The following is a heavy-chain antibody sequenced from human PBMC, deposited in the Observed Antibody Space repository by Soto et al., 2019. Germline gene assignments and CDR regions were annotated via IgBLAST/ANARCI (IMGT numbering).Heavy chain of an antibody. J-gene: IGHJ4*02. D-gene: IGHD3-3*01. Sequence: ASVKVSCKASGYTFTSYAMHWVRQAPGQRLEWMGWINAGNGNTKYSQKFQGRVTITRGTSASTAYMELSSLRSEDTAVYYCARALTIFGVVPSDYWGQGTLVTVSS. V-gene: IGHV1-3*01. CDR2: INAGNGNT. CDR1: GYTFTSYA. CDR3: ARALTIFGVVPSDY.